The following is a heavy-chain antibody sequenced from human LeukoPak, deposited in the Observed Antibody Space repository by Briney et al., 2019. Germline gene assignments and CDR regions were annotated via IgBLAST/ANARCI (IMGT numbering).Heavy chain of an antibody. CDR3: ARLMANYYYYYMDV. D-gene: IGHD5-24*01. V-gene: IGHV1-2*02. CDR2: INPNSGGT. Sequence: GASVKVSCKASGYTFTSYGISWVRQAPGQGLEWMGWINPNSGGTNYAQKFQGRVTMTRDTSISTAYMELSRLRSDDTAVYYCARLMANYYYYYMDVWGKGTTVTVSS. J-gene: IGHJ6*03. CDR1: GYTFTSYG.